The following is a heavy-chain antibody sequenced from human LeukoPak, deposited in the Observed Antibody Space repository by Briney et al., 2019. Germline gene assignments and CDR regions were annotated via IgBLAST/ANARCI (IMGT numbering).Heavy chain of an antibody. J-gene: IGHJ4*02. CDR2: IKEDGTVK. V-gene: IGHV3-7*02. Sequence: GGSLRLSCAPSGFTFIVGCIRSVRQAPGKGLEWVANIKEDGTVKYYVESVKDRFAISRDNAKNSLYLQMNSLRAEDTAVYYCATSITMLDYWGQGTLVIVSS. D-gene: IGHD3-10*02. CDR3: ATSITMLDY. CDR1: GFTFIVGC.